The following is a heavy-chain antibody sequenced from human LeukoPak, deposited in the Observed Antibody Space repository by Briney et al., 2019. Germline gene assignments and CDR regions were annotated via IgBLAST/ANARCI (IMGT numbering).Heavy chain of an antibody. Sequence: PSETLSLTCTVSGGSISNYYWSWVRQPPGKGLEWIGYIYYSGSTNYNPSLKSRVTISVDTSKNQFSLKLSSVTAAGTAVYYCARGEKQWLAYYYYGMDVWGQGTTVTVSS. CDR3: ARGEKQWLAYYYYGMDV. J-gene: IGHJ6*02. CDR2: IYYSGST. V-gene: IGHV4-59*01. CDR1: GGSISNYY. D-gene: IGHD6-19*01.